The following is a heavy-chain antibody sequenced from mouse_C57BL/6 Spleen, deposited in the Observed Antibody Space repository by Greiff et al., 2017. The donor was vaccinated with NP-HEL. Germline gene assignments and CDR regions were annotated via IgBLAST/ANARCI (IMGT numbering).Heavy chain of an antibody. D-gene: IGHD1-1*01. CDR1: GFNIKDDY. CDR3: TNYGSSYL. Sequence: EVQLVESGAELVRPGASVKLSCTASGFNIKDDYMHWVKQRPEQGLEWIGWIDPENGDTEYASKFQGKATITADTSSNTAYLQLSSLTSEDTAVYYCTNYGSSYLWGQGTTLTVSS. V-gene: IGHV14-4*01. CDR2: IDPENGDT. J-gene: IGHJ2*01.